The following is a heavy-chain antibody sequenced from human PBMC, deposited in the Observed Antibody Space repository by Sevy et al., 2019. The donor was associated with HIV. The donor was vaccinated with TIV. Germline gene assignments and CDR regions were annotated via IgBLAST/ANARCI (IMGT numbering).Heavy chain of an antibody. D-gene: IGHD1-26*01. V-gene: IGHV1-8*01. Sequence: ASVKVSCKASGYTFTSYDINWVRQATGQGLEWMGWMNPNSGNTGYAQKFQGRVTMTRNTSISTSYMELSSLRSEDTAVYYCARVRERPYGMDVWGQGTTVTVSS. J-gene: IGHJ6*02. CDR2: MNPNSGNT. CDR1: GYTFTSYD. CDR3: ARVRERPYGMDV.